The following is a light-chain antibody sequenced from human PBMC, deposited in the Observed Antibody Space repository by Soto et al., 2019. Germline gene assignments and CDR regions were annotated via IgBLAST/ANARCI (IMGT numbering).Light chain of an antibody. CDR2: SAS. CDR1: QTISSY. V-gene: IGKV1-39*01. J-gene: IGKJ4*01. CDR3: HQSYSTPLT. Sequence: DIQMTQSPSSLSASVGDRVTITCQASQTISSYLNWYQQKPGKAPKLLIYSASSLQSAVPSRFSGSGSGTDFSLTIRSLQPEDFATYYGHQSYSTPLTLGGGTKVEIK.